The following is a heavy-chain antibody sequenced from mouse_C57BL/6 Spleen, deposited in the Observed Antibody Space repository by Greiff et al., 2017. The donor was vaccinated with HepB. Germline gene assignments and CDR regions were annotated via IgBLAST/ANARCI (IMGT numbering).Heavy chain of an antibody. Sequence: QVQLQQSGPELVKPGASVKISCKASGYAFSSSWMNWVKQRPGKGLEWIGRIYPGDGDTNYNGKFKGKATLTADKSSSTAYMQLSSLTSDDSAVYFCARDNYGNPYYYAMDYWGQGTSVTVSS. D-gene: IGHD2-1*01. CDR2: IYPGDGDT. V-gene: IGHV1-82*01. J-gene: IGHJ4*01. CDR3: ARDNYGNPYYYAMDY. CDR1: GYAFSSSW.